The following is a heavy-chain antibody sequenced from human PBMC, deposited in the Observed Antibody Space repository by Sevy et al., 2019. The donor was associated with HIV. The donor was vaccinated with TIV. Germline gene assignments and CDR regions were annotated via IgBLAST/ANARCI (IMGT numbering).Heavy chain of an antibody. J-gene: IGHJ1*01. CDR3: AKSPPYDILTGYPSGAAYFQH. CDR1: GGTFSSYA. D-gene: IGHD3-9*01. V-gene: IGHV1-69*13. Sequence: ASVKVSCKASGGTFSSYAISWVRQAPGQGLEWMGGIIPIFGTANYAQKFQGRVTITADESTSTAYMELSSLRSEETAVYYCAKSPPYDILTGYPSGAAYFQHWGQGTLVTVSS. CDR2: IIPIFGTA.